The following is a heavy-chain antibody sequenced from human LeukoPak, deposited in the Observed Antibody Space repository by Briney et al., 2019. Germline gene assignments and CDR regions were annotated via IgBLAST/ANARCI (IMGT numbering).Heavy chain of an antibody. CDR1: GFTFSSYW. V-gene: IGHV3-74*01. CDR2: ISTDASST. CDR3: ARDKAEMATIM. Sequence: GGSLRLSCAASGFTFSSYWMHWVRQAPGKGLVWVSRISTDASSTTYADSVKGRFTISRDNAKNSLYLQMNSLRAEDTAVYYCARDKAEMATIMWGQGTLVTVSS. J-gene: IGHJ4*02. D-gene: IGHD5-24*01.